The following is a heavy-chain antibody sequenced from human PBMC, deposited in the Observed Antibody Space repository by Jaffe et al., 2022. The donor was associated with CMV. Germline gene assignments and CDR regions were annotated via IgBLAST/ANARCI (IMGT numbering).Heavy chain of an antibody. V-gene: IGHV3-66*01. CDR1: GFTVSSNY. J-gene: IGHJ3*02. D-gene: IGHD3-22*01. Sequence: EVQLVESGGGLVQPGGSLRLSCAASGFTVSSNYMSWVRQAPGKGLEWVSVIYSGGSTYYADSVKGRFTISRDNSKNTLYLQMNSLRAEDTAVYYCARRSRMGITMIGDAFDIWGQGTMVTVSS. CDR2: IYSGGST. CDR3: ARRSRMGITMIGDAFDI.